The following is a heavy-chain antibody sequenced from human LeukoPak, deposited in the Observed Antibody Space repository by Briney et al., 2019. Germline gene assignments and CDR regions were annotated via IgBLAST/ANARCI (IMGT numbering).Heavy chain of an antibody. V-gene: IGHV3-7*01. J-gene: IGHJ4*02. CDR1: GFTFSSYW. CDR2: IKQDGSEK. Sequence: GGSLRLSCAASGFTFSSYWMSSVRQAPGKGLEWVANIKQDGSEKYYVDSVKGRFTISRDNAKNSLYLQMNSLRAEDTAVYYCARDRYYYDSSGYYSYWGQGTLVTVSS. CDR3: ARDRYYYDSSGYYSY. D-gene: IGHD3-22*01.